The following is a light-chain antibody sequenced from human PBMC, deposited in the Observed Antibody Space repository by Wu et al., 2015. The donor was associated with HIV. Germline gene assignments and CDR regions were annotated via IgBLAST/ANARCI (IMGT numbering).Light chain of an antibody. V-gene: IGKV3-15*01. CDR3: QQYNNWPRT. Sequence: IVMTQSPATLSVSPGERATLFCRASQSVSSNLAWYQQKPGQAPRLLIYGASTRATGIPARFSGSGSGTEFTLTISSLQSEDFAVYYCQQYNNWPRTFGQGDQGGNQT. CDR2: GAS. J-gene: IGKJ1*01. CDR1: QSVSSN.